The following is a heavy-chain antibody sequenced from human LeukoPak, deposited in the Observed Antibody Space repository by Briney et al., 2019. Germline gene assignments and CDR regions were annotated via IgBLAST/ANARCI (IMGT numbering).Heavy chain of an antibody. CDR2: IKPDDSEK. J-gene: IGHJ4*02. CDR1: GFTFSSYA. CDR3: VTHEVTVITRSTFDN. Sequence: PGGSLRLSCAASGFTFSSYAMHWVRQAPGKGLEWLANIKPDDSEKYYGNSVKGRFTILRDNAKNSVYLQMNSLRAEDTGVYYCVTHEVTVITRSTFDNWGQGTLVTVSS. V-gene: IGHV3-7*01. D-gene: IGHD4-23*01.